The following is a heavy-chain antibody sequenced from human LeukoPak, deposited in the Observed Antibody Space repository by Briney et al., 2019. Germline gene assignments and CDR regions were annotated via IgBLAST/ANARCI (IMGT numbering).Heavy chain of an antibody. V-gene: IGHV1-46*01. Sequence: GASVKVSCKAPGYTFINYYIHWVRQAPGQGLEWVGIINPSGGSTTYAQKFQGRVSMTRDTSTSTVYMELSSLESDDTALYYCARHSLPGTTPFDYWGQGTMLTVSS. CDR1: GYTFINYY. D-gene: IGHD1-1*01. J-gene: IGHJ4*02. CDR3: ARHSLPGTTPFDY. CDR2: INPSGGST.